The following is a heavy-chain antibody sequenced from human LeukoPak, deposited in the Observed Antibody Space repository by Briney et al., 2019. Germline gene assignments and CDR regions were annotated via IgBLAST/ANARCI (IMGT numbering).Heavy chain of an antibody. CDR2: VYTSGST. Sequence: SETLSLTCSVSGGSISGYYWTWIRQPAGKGLEWIGRVYTSGSTHYNPSLKTRLTMSVDTPKNQFSLKLSSVTAADTAVYYCARLITGTTTAFDIWGQGTMVTVSS. D-gene: IGHD1-7*01. CDR1: GGSISGYY. J-gene: IGHJ3*02. V-gene: IGHV4-4*07. CDR3: ARLITGTTTAFDI.